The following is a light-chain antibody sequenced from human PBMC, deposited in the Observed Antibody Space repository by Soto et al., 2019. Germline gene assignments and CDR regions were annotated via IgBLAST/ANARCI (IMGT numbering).Light chain of an antibody. J-gene: IGLJ1*01. Sequence: QSVLTQAPSASETPGQRVTISCSGGSSNIGRNTVNWYQQLPGTAPKLLIYSNNRRPSGVPDRFSGSKSGTSASLAISGLQSEDEADYYCAAWDYSLTDYVFGTGTKFTVL. CDR1: SSNIGRNT. CDR2: SNN. V-gene: IGLV1-44*01. CDR3: AAWDYSLTDYV.